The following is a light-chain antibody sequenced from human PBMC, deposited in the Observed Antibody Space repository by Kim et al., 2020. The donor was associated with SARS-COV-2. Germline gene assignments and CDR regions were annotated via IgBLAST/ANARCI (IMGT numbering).Light chain of an antibody. CDR3: GTWDSSLSVWV. Sequence: QSVLTQPPSVSAAPGQKVTISCSGSSSNIGNNYVSWYQQLPGTAPKCLIYDNNKRPSGIPDRFSGSKSGTSATLGITGLQTGDEADYYCGTWDSSLSVWVFGGGTQLTVL. J-gene: IGLJ3*02. CDR2: DNN. V-gene: IGLV1-51*01. CDR1: SSNIGNNY.